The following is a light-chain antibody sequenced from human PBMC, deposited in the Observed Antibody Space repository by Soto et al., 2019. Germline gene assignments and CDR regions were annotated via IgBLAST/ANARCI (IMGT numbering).Light chain of an antibody. Sequence: EIVLTQSPGTLSLSPGERATLSCRASQTGSNSYLAWYQHKSCQAPRRLIYGASTRATGIPARFSGSGAGTEFTLTISSLQSEDFAVYYCQQYNNWPPLTFGGGTKVDIK. J-gene: IGKJ4*01. CDR3: QQYNNWPPLT. CDR2: GAS. V-gene: IGKV3-15*01. CDR1: QTGSNSY.